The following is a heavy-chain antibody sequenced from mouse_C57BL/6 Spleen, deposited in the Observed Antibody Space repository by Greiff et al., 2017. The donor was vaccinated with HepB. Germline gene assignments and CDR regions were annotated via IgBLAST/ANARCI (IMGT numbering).Heavy chain of an antibody. J-gene: IGHJ3*01. CDR1: GFTFSRYA. V-gene: IGHV5-4*01. Sequence: EVQWVESGGGLVKPGGSLKLSCAASGFTFSRYAMSWVRQTPEKRLEWVATISDGGSYTYYPDNVKGRFTISRDNAKNNLYLQMSHLKSEDTAMYYCAREGEEGFAYWGQGTLVTVSA. CDR2: ISDGGSYT. CDR3: AREGEEGFAY.